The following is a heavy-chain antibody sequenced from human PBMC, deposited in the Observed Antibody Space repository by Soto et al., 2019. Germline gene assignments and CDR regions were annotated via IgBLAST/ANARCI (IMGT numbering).Heavy chain of an antibody. Sequence: GASVKVSCKASGGTLSSYAISWVRQAPGQGLEWMGGIIPIFGTANYAQKFQGRVTITADESTSTAYMELSSLRSEDTAVYYCARDSGYDSYYYGMDVWGQGTTVTVSS. V-gene: IGHV1-69*13. D-gene: IGHD5-12*01. J-gene: IGHJ6*02. CDR1: GGTLSSYA. CDR2: IIPIFGTA. CDR3: ARDSGYDSYYYGMDV.